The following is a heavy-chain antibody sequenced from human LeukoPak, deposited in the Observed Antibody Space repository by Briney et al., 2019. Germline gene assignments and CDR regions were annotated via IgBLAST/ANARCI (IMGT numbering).Heavy chain of an antibody. D-gene: IGHD3-22*01. CDR3: ARGPNYYDSSGYYYLDY. CDR1: GFTFSSYA. J-gene: IGHJ4*02. V-gene: IGHV3-21*01. Sequence: PGGSLRLSCAASGFTFSSYAMSWVRQAPGKGLEWVSSISSSTYIYYADSLKGRFTISRDNAKNSLYLQMNSLRAEDTAVYYCARGPNYYDSSGYYYLDYWGQGTLVTVSS. CDR2: ISSSTYI.